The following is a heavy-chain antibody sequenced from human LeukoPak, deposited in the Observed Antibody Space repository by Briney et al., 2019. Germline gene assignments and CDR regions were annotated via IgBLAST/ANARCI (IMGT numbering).Heavy chain of an antibody. CDR3: ASRAGGVTTSP. D-gene: IGHD4-17*01. J-gene: IGHJ2*01. Sequence: PSETLSLTCAVYGGSISGYYWNWIRQPPGKGLEWMGEINHDGSTNYNPSLKSRVTISVDTSKNQFSLKLTSVTAADTAVYYCASRAGGVTTSPWGRGTLVTVSS. CDR2: INHDGST. CDR1: GGSISGYY. V-gene: IGHV4-34*01.